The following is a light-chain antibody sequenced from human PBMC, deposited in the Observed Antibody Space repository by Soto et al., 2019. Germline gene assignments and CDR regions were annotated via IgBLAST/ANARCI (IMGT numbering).Light chain of an antibody. CDR2: AAS. CDR3: QQANSFPLT. V-gene: IGKV1-12*01. CDR1: QDISSW. J-gene: IGKJ4*01. Sequence: DIQMTQSPSSVSASVGARVTITCRASQDISSWLAWYQQKPGTAPKLLIYAASNLQSGVPSRFSGSGSGTEFTLTISSLQPEELATYYCQQANSFPLTFGGGTKVEIK.